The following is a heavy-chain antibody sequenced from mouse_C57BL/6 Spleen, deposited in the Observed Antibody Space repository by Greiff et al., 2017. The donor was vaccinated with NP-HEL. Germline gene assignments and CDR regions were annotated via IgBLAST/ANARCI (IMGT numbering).Heavy chain of an antibody. CDR2: IDPSDSYT. J-gene: IGHJ3*02. CDR1: GYTFTSYW. V-gene: IGHV1-50*01. CDR3: ARDVDGY. Sequence: VQLQQSGAELVKPGASVKLSCKASGYTFTSYWMQWVKQRPGQGLEWIGEIDPSDSYTNYNQKFKGKATLTVDTSSSTAYMQLSSLTSEDSAVYYCARDVDGYWGQGTLVTVAA.